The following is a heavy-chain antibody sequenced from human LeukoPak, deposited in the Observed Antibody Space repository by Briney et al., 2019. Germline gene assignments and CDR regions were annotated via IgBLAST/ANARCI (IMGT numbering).Heavy chain of an antibody. D-gene: IGHD3-3*01. CDR2: ISRGGGAT. CDR3: ARSGIYDY. CDR1: GFTFSNYA. V-gene: IGHV3-23*01. Sequence: GGSLRLSCAASGFTFSNYAMYWVRQAPGKGPEWVSAISRGGGATYYADSVKGRFTISRDNSKNTLYLQMNSLTAEDTAIYYCARSGIYDYWGQGTLVTVSS. J-gene: IGHJ4*02.